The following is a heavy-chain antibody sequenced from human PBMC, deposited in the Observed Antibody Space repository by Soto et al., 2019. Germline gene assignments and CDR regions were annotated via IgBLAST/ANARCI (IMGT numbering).Heavy chain of an antibody. CDR1: GGSISSGGYY. Sequence: QVQLQESGPGLVKPSQTLSLTCTVSGGSISSGGYYWSWIRQHPGKGLEWIGYIYYSGSTYYNPSLKSRVTISVDTSKNQFSLKLSSVTAADTAVYYCARDRGEFGELLINGAGALDGMDVWGQGTTVTVSS. CDR2: IYYSGST. V-gene: IGHV4-31*03. D-gene: IGHD3-10*01. J-gene: IGHJ6*02. CDR3: ARDRGEFGELLINGAGALDGMDV.